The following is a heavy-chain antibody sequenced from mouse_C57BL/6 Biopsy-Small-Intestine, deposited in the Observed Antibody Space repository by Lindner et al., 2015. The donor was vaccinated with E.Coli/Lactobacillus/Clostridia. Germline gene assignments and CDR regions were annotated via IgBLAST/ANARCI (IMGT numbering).Heavy chain of an antibody. CDR1: GYTFTNYG. D-gene: IGHD1-1*01. J-gene: IGHJ4*01. CDR3: ARSNYYGSSYEGAMDY. CDR2: IYPRSDNT. Sequence: VQLQESGAELARPGASVKLSCKASGYTFTNYGVSWVKQRTGQGLEWIGEIYPRSDNTYYNGKFKGKATLTADKSSSTAYMELRSLTSEDSAVYFCARSNYYGSSYEGAMDYWGQGTSVTVSS. V-gene: IGHV1-81*01.